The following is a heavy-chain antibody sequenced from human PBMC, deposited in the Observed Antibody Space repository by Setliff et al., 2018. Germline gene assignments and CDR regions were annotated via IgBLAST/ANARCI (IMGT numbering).Heavy chain of an antibody. Sequence: ASVKVSCKTSGFNFITYGFSWVRQAPGQGLEWMGWISPYSGETNNAQKFQDRLSVTADTSATTVYMELKSLRSDDTAVYYCVRSTAPQVVLAADFDFWGQGTPVTVSS. CDR1: GFNFITYG. CDR2: ISPYSGET. V-gene: IGHV1-18*01. CDR3: VRSTAPQVVLAADFDF. J-gene: IGHJ4*02. D-gene: IGHD1-1*01.